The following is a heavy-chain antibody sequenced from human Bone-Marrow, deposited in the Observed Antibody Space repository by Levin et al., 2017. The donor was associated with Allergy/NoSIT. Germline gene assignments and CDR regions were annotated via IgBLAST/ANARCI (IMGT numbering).Heavy chain of an antibody. CDR3: ARRTEVDYLGADY. CDR2: IYPTDSETT. D-gene: IGHD3-10*01. CDR1: GYIFSNYC. V-gene: IGHV5-51*01. J-gene: IGHJ4*02. Sequence: GESLKISCKASGYIFSNYCIGWVRQMPGTGLQWVGVIYPTDSETTRYSPSFQGQVTISADKSITNAYLQWDSLKASDTAMYYWARRTEVDYLGADYWGQGTLITVSS.